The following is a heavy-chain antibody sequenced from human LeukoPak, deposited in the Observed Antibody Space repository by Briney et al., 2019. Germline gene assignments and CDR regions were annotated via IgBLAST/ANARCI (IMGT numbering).Heavy chain of an antibody. CDR2: TSSSSSYI. CDR3: AREPGGRNDY. Sequence: GGSLRLSCAASGFTFSSYSMNWVRQAPGKGLEWVSSTSSSSSYIYYADSLKGRFTISRDNAKNSLYLQMNSLRADDTAVYYCAREPGGRNDYWGQGTLVTVSS. D-gene: IGHD1-26*01. V-gene: IGHV3-21*01. CDR1: GFTFSSYS. J-gene: IGHJ4*02.